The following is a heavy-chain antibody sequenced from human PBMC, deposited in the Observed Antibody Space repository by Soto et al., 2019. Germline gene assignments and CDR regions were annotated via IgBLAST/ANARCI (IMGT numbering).Heavy chain of an antibody. CDR1: GGSISSGNYY. Sequence: SETLSLTCTVSGGSISSGNYYWSWIRQPPGKELEWIGYIYYSGSTNYNPSLKSRVAVSVDTSKNQFSLYLSSVTAADTAVYYCARWVEVSLDYFDSWGQGIPVTVSS. CDR2: IYYSGST. CDR3: ARWVEVSLDYFDS. V-gene: IGHV4-61*01. J-gene: IGHJ4*02.